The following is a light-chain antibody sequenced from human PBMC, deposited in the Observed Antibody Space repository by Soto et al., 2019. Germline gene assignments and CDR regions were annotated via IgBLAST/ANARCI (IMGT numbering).Light chain of an antibody. Sequence: QSVLTQPPSVSAAPGQKVTISCSGSSSNIGNNYVSWYQQLPGTAPKLLIYDNNKRPPGIPDRFSGSKSATSATLGTTGLHTGDEADYYCGTWDSSLSAVVFGGGTKLTVL. CDR3: GTWDSSLSAVV. CDR1: SSNIGNNY. V-gene: IGLV1-51*01. J-gene: IGLJ2*01. CDR2: DNN.